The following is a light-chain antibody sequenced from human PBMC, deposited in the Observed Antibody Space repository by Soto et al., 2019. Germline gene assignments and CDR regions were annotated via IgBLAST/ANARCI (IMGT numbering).Light chain of an antibody. Sequence: DIQMTQSPSTLSASVGDRVTITCRASQSISSWLAWYQQKPGKAPKLLSFDASSLESGVPSRFSGSGSGTEFTLTISSLQPDDFATYYCQRYNSYPLTFGGGTKVDIK. CDR2: DAS. J-gene: IGKJ4*01. CDR1: QSISSW. CDR3: QRYNSYPLT. V-gene: IGKV1-5*01.